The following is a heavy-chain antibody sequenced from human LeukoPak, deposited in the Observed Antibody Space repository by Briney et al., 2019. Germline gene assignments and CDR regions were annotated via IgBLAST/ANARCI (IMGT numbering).Heavy chain of an antibody. CDR2: ISAYNGNT. Sequence: ASVKVSCKASGYTFTSYGISWVRQAPGQGLEWMGWISAYNGNTNYAQKLQGRVTMTTDTSTSTAYMELRSLRSDDTAVYYCARPDYYDSSGYLHYWGQGTLVTVSS. V-gene: IGHV1-18*01. CDR3: ARPDYYDSSGYLHY. J-gene: IGHJ4*02. D-gene: IGHD3-22*01. CDR1: GYTFTSYG.